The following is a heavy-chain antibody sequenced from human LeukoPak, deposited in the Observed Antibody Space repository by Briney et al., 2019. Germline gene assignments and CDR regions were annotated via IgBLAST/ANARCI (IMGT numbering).Heavy chain of an antibody. V-gene: IGHV3-7*05. J-gene: IGHJ4*02. CDR1: GFTFSNYW. Sequence: PGGSLRLSCAASGFTFSNYWMSWVRQAPGKGLGWVANIKQDGSEKYYADSVKGRFTISRDNAKSSLYLQLNSLRVEDTAVYHCASTQTFDYWGQGTLVTVPS. CDR2: IKQDGSEK. CDR3: ASTQTFDY.